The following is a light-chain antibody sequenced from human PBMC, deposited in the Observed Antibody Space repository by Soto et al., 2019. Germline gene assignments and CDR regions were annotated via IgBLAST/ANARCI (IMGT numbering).Light chain of an antibody. CDR3: HQYNTGLRT. J-gene: IGKJ1*01. V-gene: IGKV3-15*01. CDR1: LNVATN. CDR2: GAS. Sequence: TVMTQSPATLSMSPGDRAALSCRASLNVATNMAWYQQKPGQAPRLLIYGASIRATGVPARFTGSGSGTEFTLTINNLQSEDFAVYYCHQYNTGLRTFGRGTRVKV.